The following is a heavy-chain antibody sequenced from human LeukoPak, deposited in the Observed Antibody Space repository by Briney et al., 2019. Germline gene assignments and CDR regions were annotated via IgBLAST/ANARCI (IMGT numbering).Heavy chain of an antibody. D-gene: IGHD6-19*01. Sequence: PSETLSLTCTVSGGSIGSYYWSWIRQPAEKGLEWIGRIYISGSTNYNPSLKSRVTMSVDTSKNQFSLKLSSVTAADTAMYYCARAPEFSSGWLLDYWGQGTLVTVSS. CDR3: ARAPEFSSGWLLDY. J-gene: IGHJ4*02. V-gene: IGHV4-4*07. CDR2: IYISGST. CDR1: GGSIGSYY.